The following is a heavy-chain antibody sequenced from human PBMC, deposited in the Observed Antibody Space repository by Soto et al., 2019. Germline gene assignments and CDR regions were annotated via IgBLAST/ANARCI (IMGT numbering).Heavy chain of an antibody. CDR2: TSYDGSTK. CDR1: GFTFSRYA. CDR3: ARGDLVGGVVDYYNMDV. V-gene: IGHV3-30-3*01. D-gene: IGHD3-10*01. J-gene: IGHJ6*02. Sequence: GGSLRLACAASGFTFSRYAMHWVRQAPGKGLEWVALTSYDGSTKYYADSLKGRFTISRDNSKNTLYLQMNSLRAEDTAVYCCARGDLVGGVVDYYNMDVWGQGTTVTVSS.